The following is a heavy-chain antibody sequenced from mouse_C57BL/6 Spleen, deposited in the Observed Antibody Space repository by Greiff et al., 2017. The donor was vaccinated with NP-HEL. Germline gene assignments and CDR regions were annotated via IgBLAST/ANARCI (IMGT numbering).Heavy chain of an antibody. V-gene: IGHV1-15*01. J-gene: IGHJ1*03. Sequence: LVESGAELVRPGASVTLSCKASGYTFTDYEMHWVKQTPVHGLEWIGAIDPETGGTAYNQKFKGKAILTADKSSSTAYMELRSLTSEDSAVYYCTRDTTVVAHWYFDVWGTGTTVTVSS. D-gene: IGHD1-1*01. CDR2: IDPETGGT. CDR1: GYTFTDYE. CDR3: TRDTTVVAHWYFDV.